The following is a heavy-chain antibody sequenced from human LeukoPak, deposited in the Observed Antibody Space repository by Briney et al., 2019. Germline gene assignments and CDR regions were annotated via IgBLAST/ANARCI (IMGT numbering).Heavy chain of an antibody. CDR2: IYYSGST. CDR1: GGSIRSSYYY. CDR3: ARLSGYDSFVDY. J-gene: IGHJ4*02. Sequence: PSETLSLTCTVSGGSIRSSYYYWGWIRQPPGKGLEWIGSIYYSGSTYYNPSLKGRVTISVDTSKNQFSLKLSSVTAADTAVYYCARLSGYDSFVDYWGQGTLVTVSS. V-gene: IGHV4-39*01. D-gene: IGHD5-12*01.